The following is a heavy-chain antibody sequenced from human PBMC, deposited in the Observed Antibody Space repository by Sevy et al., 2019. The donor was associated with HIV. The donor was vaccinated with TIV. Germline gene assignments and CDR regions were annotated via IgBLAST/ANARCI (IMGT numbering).Heavy chain of an antibody. CDR2: IKEDGSDK. CDR1: GFTLSSFW. CDR3: ARDKNHYDRSVYYDAFDI. J-gene: IGHJ3*02. D-gene: IGHD3-22*01. V-gene: IGHV3-7*03. Sequence: GGSLRLSCAASGFTLSSFWMTWVRQAPGKGLEWVANIKEDGSDKNYLDSVKGRFTISRDNAKNSLYLQMNSLRAEDTAVYYCARDKNHYDRSVYYDAFDIWGQRTMVTVSS.